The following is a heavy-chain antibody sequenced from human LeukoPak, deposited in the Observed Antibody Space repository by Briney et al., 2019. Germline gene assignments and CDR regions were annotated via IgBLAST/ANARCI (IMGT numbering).Heavy chain of an antibody. J-gene: IGHJ4*02. V-gene: IGHV4-39*07. Sequence: SETLSLTCTVSGGSISSSSYYWGWIRQPPGKGLEWIGSIYYSGSTYYNPSLKSRVTISVDTSKNQFSLKLSSVTAADTAVYYCARGYYYDSSGYEIPLYYFDYWGQGTLVTVSS. CDR1: GGSISSSSYY. D-gene: IGHD3-22*01. CDR2: IYYSGST. CDR3: ARGYYYDSSGYEIPLYYFDY.